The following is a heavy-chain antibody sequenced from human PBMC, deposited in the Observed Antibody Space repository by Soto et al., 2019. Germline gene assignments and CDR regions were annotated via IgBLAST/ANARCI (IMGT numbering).Heavy chain of an antibody. V-gene: IGHV1-58*02. CDR1: GFTFTSSA. CDR2: IVVGSGNT. J-gene: IGHJ6*02. D-gene: IGHD2-15*01. Sequence: QMQLVQSGPEVKKPGTSVKVSCKASGFTFTSSAMQWVRQARGQRLEWIGWIVVGSGNTNYAQKCQERVTITRDMSTSTAYMELSSLRSEDTAVYYCAADRGYCSGGSCRYYGMDVWGQGTTVTVSS. CDR3: AADRGYCSGGSCRYYGMDV.